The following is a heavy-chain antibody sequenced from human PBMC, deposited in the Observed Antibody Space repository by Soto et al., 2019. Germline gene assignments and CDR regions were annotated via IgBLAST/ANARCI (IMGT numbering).Heavy chain of an antibody. V-gene: IGHV1-2*04. CDR1: GYTFINYY. CDR3: AIPYYYYGMDV. Sequence: ASVKVSCKSSGYTFINYYMHWVRQAPGQGLEWMGWINPNSGGTNYAQKFQGWVTMTRDTSISTAYMELSRLRSDDTAVYYCAIPYYYYGMDVWGQGTTVTVSS. CDR2: INPNSGGT. J-gene: IGHJ6*02.